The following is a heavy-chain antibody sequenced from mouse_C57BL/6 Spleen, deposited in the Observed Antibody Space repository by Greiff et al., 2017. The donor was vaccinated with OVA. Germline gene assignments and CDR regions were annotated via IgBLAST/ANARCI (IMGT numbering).Heavy chain of an antibody. D-gene: IGHD1-1*01. CDR2: ISDGGSYT. Sequence: DVMLVESGGGLVKPGGSLKLSCAASGFTFSSYAMSWVRQTPEKRLEWVATISDGGSYTYYPDNVKGRFTISRDNAKNNLYLQMSHLKSEDTAMYYCARGFDYGPWYFDVWGTGTTVTVSS. V-gene: IGHV5-4*03. CDR3: ARGFDYGPWYFDV. J-gene: IGHJ1*03. CDR1: GFTFSSYA.